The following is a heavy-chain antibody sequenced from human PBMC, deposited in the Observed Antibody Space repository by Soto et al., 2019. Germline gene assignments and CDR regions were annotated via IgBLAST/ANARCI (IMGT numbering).Heavy chain of an antibody. J-gene: IGHJ4*02. CDR2: IKADNTNT. D-gene: IGHD2-21*01. V-gene: IGHV1-18*01. CDR3: ARDLAYGIPDY. CDR1: GYTFTNYG. Sequence: ASVKVSCKASGYTFTNYGFSWVRQAPGQGLEWMGWIKADNTNTKNSQKFQGRVTTTRDTSKSTVYMELSSLKSEDTAVYYCARDLAYGIPDYWGQGTLVTVSS.